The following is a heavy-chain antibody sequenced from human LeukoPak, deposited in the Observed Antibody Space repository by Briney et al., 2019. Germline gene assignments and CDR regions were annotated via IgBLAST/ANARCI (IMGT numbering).Heavy chain of an antibody. CDR1: GFTFSSYS. CDR2: ISSSSSYI. D-gene: IGHD3-22*01. V-gene: IGHV3-21*01. Sequence: GSLRLSCAASGFTFSSYSMNWVRQAPGKGLEWVSSISSSSSYIYYADSVKGRFTISRDNAKNSLYLQMNSLRAEDTAVYYCARDRRYYDSSGYYYYYGMDVWGQGTTVTVSS. J-gene: IGHJ6*02. CDR3: ARDRRYYDSSGYYYYYGMDV.